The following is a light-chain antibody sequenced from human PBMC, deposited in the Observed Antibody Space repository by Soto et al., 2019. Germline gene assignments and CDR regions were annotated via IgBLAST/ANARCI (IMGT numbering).Light chain of an antibody. CDR2: KAS. CDR3: QHYNSYSEA. Sequence: DIQMTQSPSTLSGSVGDRVTITSPSIQTISSWLAWYQQKPGKAPKLLIYKASTLKSGVPSRFSGSGSGTEFTLTISSLQPDDFATYYCQHYNSYSEAFGQGTKVDIK. J-gene: IGKJ1*01. CDR1: QTISSW. V-gene: IGKV1-5*03.